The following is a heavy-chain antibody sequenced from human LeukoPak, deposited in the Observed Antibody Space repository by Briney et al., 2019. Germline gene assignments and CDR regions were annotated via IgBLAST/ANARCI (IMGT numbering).Heavy chain of an antibody. D-gene: IGHD3-3*01. Sequence: GRSLRVSCTASGFTFGDYAMSWFRQAPGKGLEWVGFIRRKAYGGTTEYAASVKGRFTISRDYSKSIAYLQMNSLKTEDTAVYYCTRGGGSYDFWRGDYFDYWGQGTLVTVSS. V-gene: IGHV3-49*03. J-gene: IGHJ4*02. CDR3: TRGGGSYDFWRGDYFDY. CDR2: IRRKAYGGTT. CDR1: GFTFGDYA.